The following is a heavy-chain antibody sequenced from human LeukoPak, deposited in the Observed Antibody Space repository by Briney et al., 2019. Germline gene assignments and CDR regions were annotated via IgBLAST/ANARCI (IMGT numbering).Heavy chain of an antibody. CDR2: VCPSGEK. CDR3: ARGIQGESFDY. D-gene: IGHD3-16*01. Sequence: SETLSLTCSVPGSSISSYYYSWIRQPAGEGLQWIGRVCPSGEKNYNPSLKSRVTMSLDTSKYQVSLKLTSVTAADTAVYFCARGIQGESFDYWGQGALVTVSS. V-gene: IGHV4-4*07. CDR1: GSSISSYY. J-gene: IGHJ4*02.